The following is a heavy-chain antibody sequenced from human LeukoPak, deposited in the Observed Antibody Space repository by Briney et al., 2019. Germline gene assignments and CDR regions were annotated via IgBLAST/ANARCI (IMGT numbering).Heavy chain of an antibody. J-gene: IGHJ6*02. CDR3: ARGLRDRYGMDV. Sequence: GGSLRLSCVASGFTFDTYWMHWVRQAPGKGLVWVSRIHRDGNNINYADFVQGRFTVSRDNAKNTLYLQMHSVRVEDTAMYYCARGLRDRYGMDVWGQGTTVTVSS. V-gene: IGHV3-74*01. CDR1: GFTFDTYW. CDR2: IHRDGNNI.